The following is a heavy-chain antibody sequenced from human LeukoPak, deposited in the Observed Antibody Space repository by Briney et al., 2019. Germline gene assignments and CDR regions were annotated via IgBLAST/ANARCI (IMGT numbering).Heavy chain of an antibody. CDR1: GFTFSNYA. D-gene: IGHD3-10*01. V-gene: IGHV3-23*01. J-gene: IGHJ3*02. CDR2: ISGSGGST. Sequence: PGGSLRLSCAASGFTFSNYAMTWVRQAPGKGLEWVSGISGSGGSTYYADFVKGRFTISRDNSKSTLFLQMNSLRAEDTAVYYCGRGASWQGNVCEIRGQGTMVTVSS. CDR3: GRGASWQGNVCEI.